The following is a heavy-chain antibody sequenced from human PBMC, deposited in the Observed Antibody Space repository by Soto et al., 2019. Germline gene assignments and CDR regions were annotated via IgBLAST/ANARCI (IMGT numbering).Heavy chain of an antibody. CDR3: ARLMRAVAGTRACVY. Sequence: HGESLKISCKGSGYGFTSYWIGWVRQMPGKGLERMGIIYPGDSDTRYSPSFQGQVTISADKSISTAYLQWSSLKASDTAMYYCARLMRAVAGTRACVYWGQGTLVTVSS. V-gene: IGHV5-51*01. D-gene: IGHD6-19*01. CDR1: GYGFTSYW. CDR2: IYPGDSDT. J-gene: IGHJ4*02.